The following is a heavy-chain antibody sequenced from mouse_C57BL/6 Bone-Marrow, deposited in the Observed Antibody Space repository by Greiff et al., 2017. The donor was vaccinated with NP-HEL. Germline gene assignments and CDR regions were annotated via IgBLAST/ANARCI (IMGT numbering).Heavy chain of an antibody. CDR2: SRNKANDYTT. CDR1: GFTFSDFY. V-gene: IGHV7-1*01. Sequence: EVMLVESGGGLVQSGRSLRLSCATSGFTFSDFYMEWVRQAPGKGLEWIAASRNKANDYTTEYSASVKGRFIVSRDTSQSILYLQMNALRAEDTAIYYCARDAFITTVVAPFAYWGQGTLVTVSA. J-gene: IGHJ3*01. D-gene: IGHD1-1*01. CDR3: ARDAFITTVVAPFAY.